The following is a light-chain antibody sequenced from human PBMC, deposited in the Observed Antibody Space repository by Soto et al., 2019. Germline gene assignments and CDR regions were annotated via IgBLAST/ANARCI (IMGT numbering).Light chain of an antibody. CDR3: QQYNNWPPWT. J-gene: IGKJ1*01. CDR2: GAS. V-gene: IGKV3-15*01. CDR1: PSVSSD. Sequence: DILLAQSPAAMSLSPGERATLSCRASPSVSSDLAWYQQKPGQAPRLLIYGASTRATGIPARFSGSGSGTEFTLTISSLQSEDFAVYYCQQYNNWPPWTFGQGTKVDIK.